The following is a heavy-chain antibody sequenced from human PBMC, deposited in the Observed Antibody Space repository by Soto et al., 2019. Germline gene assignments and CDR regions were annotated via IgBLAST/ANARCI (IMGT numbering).Heavy chain of an antibody. CDR3: ARPRYCGGDCYSGGMDV. CDR1: GGSFSGYY. D-gene: IGHD2-21*02. Sequence: QVQLQQWGAGLLKPSETLSLTCAVYGGSFSGYYWSWIRQPPGKGLEWIGEINHSGSTNYNPSLKSRVTISVDTSKNKFSLKLSSVTAADTAVYYCARPRYCGGDCYSGGMDVWGQGTTVTVSS. V-gene: IGHV4-34*01. J-gene: IGHJ6*02. CDR2: INHSGST.